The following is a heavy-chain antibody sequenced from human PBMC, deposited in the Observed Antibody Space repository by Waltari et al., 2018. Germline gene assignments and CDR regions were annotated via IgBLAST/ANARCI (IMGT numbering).Heavy chain of an antibody. Sequence: QVQLVQSGAEAKKPGSSVRVSCRASGGTFTSDRVTWVRQAPGKGLEWMGRIMPDISETKYAVKFQGRITITADKSTGTVYMELSSLRSDDTAVYYCAGGDGGYYYYKMDVWGQGTTVTVSS. CDR1: GGTFTSDR. D-gene: IGHD3-10*01. CDR3: AGGDGGYYYYKMDV. CDR2: IMPDISET. V-gene: IGHV1-69*02. J-gene: IGHJ6*03.